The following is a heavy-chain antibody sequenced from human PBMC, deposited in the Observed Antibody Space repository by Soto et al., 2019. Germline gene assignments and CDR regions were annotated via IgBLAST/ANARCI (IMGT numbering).Heavy chain of an antibody. J-gene: IGHJ6*02. CDR1: GGTFSSYA. D-gene: IGHD3-10*01. CDR3: ARVSIPGITMVRGVIHHYYYAMDV. V-gene: IGHV1-69*12. Sequence: QVQLVQSGAEVKKPGSSVKVSCKASGGTFSSYAISWVRQAPGQGLEWMGGIIPIFGTANYAQKFQGRVTITADESTSTAYMELSSLRAEDTAVYYCARVSIPGITMVRGVIHHYYYAMDVWGQGTTVTVSS. CDR2: IIPIFGTA.